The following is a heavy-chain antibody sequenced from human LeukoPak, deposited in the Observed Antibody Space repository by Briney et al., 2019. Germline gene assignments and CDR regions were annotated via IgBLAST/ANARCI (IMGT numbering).Heavy chain of an antibody. Sequence: SVKVSCKASGGTFSSYAISWVRQAPGQGLEWMGGIIPIFGTANYAQKFQGRVTTTADKSTSTAYMELSSLRSEDTVVYYCASTIVVVPAAIPYYYGMDVWGKGTTVTVSS. CDR2: IIPIFGTA. CDR1: GGTFSSYA. D-gene: IGHD2-2*01. V-gene: IGHV1-69*06. J-gene: IGHJ6*04. CDR3: ASTIVVVPAAIPYYYGMDV.